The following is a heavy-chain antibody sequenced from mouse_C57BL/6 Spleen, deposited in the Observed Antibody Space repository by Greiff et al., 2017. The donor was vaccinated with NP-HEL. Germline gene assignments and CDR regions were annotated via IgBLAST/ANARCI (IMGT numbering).Heavy chain of an antibody. Sequence: VLLVESGPGLVQPSQSLSITCTVSGFSLTSYGVHWVRQSPGQGLEWLGVIWRGGSTDYKAAFISRLSISKDNSKSQVFFKMNSLQADDTAIYYCARKGVANYAMDYWGQGTSVTVSS. CDR2: IWRGGST. D-gene: IGHD1-1*02. CDR3: ARKGVANYAMDY. V-gene: IGHV2-2*01. CDR1: GFSLTSYG. J-gene: IGHJ4*01.